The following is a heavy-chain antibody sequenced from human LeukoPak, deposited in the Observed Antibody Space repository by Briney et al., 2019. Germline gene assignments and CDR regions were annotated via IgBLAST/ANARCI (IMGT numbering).Heavy chain of an antibody. CDR1: GFTFSSYS. Sequence: GGSLRLSCAASGFTFSSYSMNWVRQAPGKGLEWVSYISSSSTIYYAGSVKGRFTISRDNANYSLYLQMNSLRAEDTAVYYCARDFGARGWFDYWGQGTLVTVSS. CDR3: ARDFGARGWFDY. D-gene: IGHD6-19*01. J-gene: IGHJ4*02. CDR2: ISSSSTI. V-gene: IGHV3-48*01.